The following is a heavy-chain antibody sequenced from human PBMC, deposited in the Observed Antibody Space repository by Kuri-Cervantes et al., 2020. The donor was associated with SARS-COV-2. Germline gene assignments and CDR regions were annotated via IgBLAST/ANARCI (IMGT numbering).Heavy chain of an antibody. CDR1: GFTFSSYS. D-gene: IGHD3-10*01. CDR2: ISSSSSTI. V-gene: IGHV3-48*01. CDR3: ARELLWFGESCFDY. J-gene: IGHJ4*02. Sequence: GGSLRLSCAASGFTFSSYSMNWVRQAPGKGLGWVSYISSSSSTIYYADSVKGRFTISRDNAKNSLYLQMNSLRAEDTAVYYCARELLWFGESCFDYWGQGTLVTVSS.